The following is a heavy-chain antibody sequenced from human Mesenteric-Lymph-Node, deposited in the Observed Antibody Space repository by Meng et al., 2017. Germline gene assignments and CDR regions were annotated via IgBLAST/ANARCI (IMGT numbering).Heavy chain of an antibody. CDR3: ARGTYYYGSGSYYPFDY. CDR1: VGALSRGNC. J-gene: IGHJ4*02. D-gene: IGHD3-10*01. Sequence: KPCAPLYLTCTFPVGALSRGNCGSWVRQPPGKGLEWIGKSYHSGTTNYNPSLKRRVTISVDKSKNQFSLKLSSVTAADTAVYYCARGTYYYGSGSYYPFDYWGQGTLVTVPQ. V-gene: IGHV4-4*02. CDR2: SYHSGTT.